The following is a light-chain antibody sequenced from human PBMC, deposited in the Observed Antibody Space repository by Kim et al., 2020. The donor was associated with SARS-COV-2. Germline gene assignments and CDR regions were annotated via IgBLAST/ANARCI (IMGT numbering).Light chain of an antibody. CDR3: QQYNDWPPTYT. Sequence: EIVMTQSPATLSVSPEETTTLSCRASQSVNNNLAWYQQKPGQAPRLLISGASTRATGIPARFSGSGSGTEFTLTISSLQSEDFAVYYCQQYNDWPPTYTFGQGTKLEI. CDR1: QSVNNN. J-gene: IGKJ2*01. V-gene: IGKV3-15*01. CDR2: GAS.